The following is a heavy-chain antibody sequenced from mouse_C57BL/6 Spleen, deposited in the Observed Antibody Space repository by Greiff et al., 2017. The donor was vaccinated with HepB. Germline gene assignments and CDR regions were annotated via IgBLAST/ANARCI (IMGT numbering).Heavy chain of an antibody. CDR2: IRLKSDNYAT. Sequence: EVMLVESGGGLVQPGGSMKLSCVASGFTFSNYWMNWVRQSPEKGLEWVAQIRLKSDNYATHYAESVKGMFTISRDDSKSSVYLQMNNLRAEDTGIYYCTGELTGTFYFDYWGQGTTLTVSS. CDR3: TGELTGTFYFDY. D-gene: IGHD4-1*01. J-gene: IGHJ2*01. V-gene: IGHV6-3*01. CDR1: GFTFSNYW.